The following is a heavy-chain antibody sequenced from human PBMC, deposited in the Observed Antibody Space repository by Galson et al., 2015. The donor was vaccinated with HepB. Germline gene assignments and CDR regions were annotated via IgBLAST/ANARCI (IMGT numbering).Heavy chain of an antibody. J-gene: IGHJ6*03. Sequence: SVKVSCKASGYTFTSYAMNWGRQAPGQGLECMGWINTNTGNPTYAQGFTGRFVFSLDPSVSTAYLQISSLNAEDTAVYYCARGGITMVQGGIYYYYYMDVWGKGTTVTVSS. CDR3: ARGGITMVQGGIYYYYYMDV. CDR2: INTNTGNP. CDR1: GYTFTSYA. D-gene: IGHD3-10*01. V-gene: IGHV7-4-1*02.